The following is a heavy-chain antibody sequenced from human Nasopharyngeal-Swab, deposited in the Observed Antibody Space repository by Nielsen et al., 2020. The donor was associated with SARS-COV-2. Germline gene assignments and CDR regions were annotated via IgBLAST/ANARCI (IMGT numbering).Heavy chain of an antibody. J-gene: IGHJ4*02. V-gene: IGHV3-11*01. CDR3: ARRGDYGDY. Sequence: RQAPGKGLEWFSYISYSGSTTYYADSVKGRFTVSRDNARKSLYLQMNSLRAEDTAVYYCARRGDYGDYWGQGTLVTVSS. D-gene: IGHD4-17*01. CDR2: ISYSGSTT.